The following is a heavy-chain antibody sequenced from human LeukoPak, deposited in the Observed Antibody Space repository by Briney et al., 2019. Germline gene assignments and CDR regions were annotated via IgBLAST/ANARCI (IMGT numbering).Heavy chain of an antibody. Sequence: GGSLRLSCATSGFNFSDSRMTWVRQAPGKGLQWVANINRDGTEKHFLDSVEGRFITSRDNAKKSLYLQMSSLRPQDTAVYFCVRGDWYFEAWGQGTLVTVSS. CDR1: GFNFSDSR. J-gene: IGHJ4*02. D-gene: IGHD2-21*01. CDR2: INRDGTEK. V-gene: IGHV3-7*04. CDR3: VRGDWYFEA.